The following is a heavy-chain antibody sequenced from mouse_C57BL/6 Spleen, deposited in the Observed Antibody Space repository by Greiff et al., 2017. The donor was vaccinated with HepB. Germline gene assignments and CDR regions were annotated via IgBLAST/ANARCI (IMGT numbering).Heavy chain of an antibody. V-gene: IGHV1-72*01. Sequence: QVQLQPGAELVKPGASVKLSCKASGYTFTSYWMHWVKQRPGRGLEWIGRIDPNSGGTKYNEKFKSKATLTVDKPSSTAYMQLSSLTSEDSAVYYCARGRWGLRDYYAMDYWGQGTSVTVSS. CDR2: IDPNSGGT. J-gene: IGHJ4*01. D-gene: IGHD2-4*01. CDR1: GYTFTSYW. CDR3: ARGRWGLRDYYAMDY.